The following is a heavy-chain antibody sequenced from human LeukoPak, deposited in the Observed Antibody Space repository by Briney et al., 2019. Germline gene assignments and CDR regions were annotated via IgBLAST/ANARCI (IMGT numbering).Heavy chain of an antibody. Sequence: SETLSLTCTVSGGSISSYYWSWIRQPPWKGLEWIGYIYYSGNTNYNPSLKSRVTISLDTSKNQFSLKLSSVTAADTAVYYCARDYSGWAYYFDYWGQGTLVTVSS. CDR3: ARDYSGWAYYFDY. CDR2: IYYSGNT. V-gene: IGHV4-59*01. J-gene: IGHJ4*02. D-gene: IGHD6-19*01. CDR1: GGSISSYY.